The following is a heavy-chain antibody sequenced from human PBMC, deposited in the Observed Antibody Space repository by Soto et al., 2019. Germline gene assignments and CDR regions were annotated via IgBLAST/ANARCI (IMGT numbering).Heavy chain of an antibody. J-gene: IGHJ6*02. CDR1: EFIFSSYA. Sequence: PGGSLRLSWAASEFIFSSYAMSWVRQAPGKGLEWVSGISGSGGSTYYTDSVKGRFTISRDNSKNTLYLQMNSLRAEDTAVYYCWIRPECIYYYHGMDVWGQGTSVTVSS. CDR3: WIRPECIYYYHGMDV. V-gene: IGHV3-23*01. D-gene: IGHD5-18*01. CDR2: ISGSGGST.